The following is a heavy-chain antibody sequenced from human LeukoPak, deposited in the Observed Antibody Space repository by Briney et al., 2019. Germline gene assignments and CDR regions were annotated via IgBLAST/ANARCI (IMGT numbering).Heavy chain of an antibody. CDR2: ISGSGGYT. CDR3: AKDRSAYYSGRFDP. D-gene: IGHD3-22*01. CDR1: GFTFSIYG. J-gene: IGHJ5*02. V-gene: IGHV3-23*01. Sequence: GGSLRLSCAASGFTFSIYGMSWVRQAPGKGLEWVSGISGSGGYTYYADSVKGRFIISRDNSKNTLYLQMNSLRAEDTAVYFCAKDRSAYYSGRFDPWGQGTLVTVSS.